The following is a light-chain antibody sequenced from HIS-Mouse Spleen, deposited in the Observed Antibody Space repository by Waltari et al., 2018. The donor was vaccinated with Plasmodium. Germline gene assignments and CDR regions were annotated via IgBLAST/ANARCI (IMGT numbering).Light chain of an antibody. V-gene: IGLV3-10*01. CDR3: YSTDSSGNHRV. CDR1: ALPKKY. J-gene: IGLJ3*02. CDR2: GDS. Sequence: SYELTQPPSVSVSLGQTARITCSGDALPKKYAYWYQQKSGQAPVLVIYGDSKRPSGIPERFSGSSSGTMATLTISGAQVEDEADYYCYSTDSSGNHRVFGGGTKLTVL.